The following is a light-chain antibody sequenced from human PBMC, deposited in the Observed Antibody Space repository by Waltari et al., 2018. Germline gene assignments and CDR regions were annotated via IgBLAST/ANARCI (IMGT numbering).Light chain of an antibody. V-gene: IGKV4-1*01. Sequence: DIVMTQSPDYLAVSLGERATIHCKSSQSVLYSSNNKNYLAWYQQKPGQPPKLLIYWASTRESGVPDRFRGSGSGTDFTLTISSLQAEDVAVYYCQQYYSTPPTFGQGTKVEIK. CDR1: QSVLYSSNNKNY. CDR3: QQYYSTPPT. CDR2: WAS. J-gene: IGKJ1*01.